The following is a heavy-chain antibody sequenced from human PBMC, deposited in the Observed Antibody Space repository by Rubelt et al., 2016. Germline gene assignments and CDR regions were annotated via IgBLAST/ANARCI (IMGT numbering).Heavy chain of an antibody. V-gene: IGHV1-8*02. Sequence: QVQLVQSGAEVKKPGASVKVSCKASGYTFTSYGISWVRQAPGQGLEWMGWMNPNRGNTGYAQKFQGRVTMTRNTSISTAYMELSSLRSEDTAVYYCARVRMTTRVGDVWGQGTTVTVSS. J-gene: IGHJ6*02. CDR1: GYTFTSYG. D-gene: IGHD4-17*01. CDR3: ARVRMTTRVGDV. CDR2: MNPNRGNT.